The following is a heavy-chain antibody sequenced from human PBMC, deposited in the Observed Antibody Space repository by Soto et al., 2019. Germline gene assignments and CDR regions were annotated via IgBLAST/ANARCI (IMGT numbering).Heavy chain of an antibody. J-gene: IGHJ4*02. V-gene: IGHV4-31*02. CDR2: IYYSGST. D-gene: IGHD1-26*01. CDR3: ARDQGGSYYY. Sequence: TLSLTCTVSGGSISSGGYYWNWIRQHPGKGLEWIGYIYYSGSTYYNPSLKSRVTISVDTSKNQFSLQLSSVTAADTAVYYCARDQGGSYYYWGQGNLVTVS. CDR1: GGSISSGGYY.